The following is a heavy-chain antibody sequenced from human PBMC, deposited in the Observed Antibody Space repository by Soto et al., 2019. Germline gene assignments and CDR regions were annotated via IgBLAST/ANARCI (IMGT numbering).Heavy chain of an antibody. V-gene: IGHV4-39*01. CDR1: GDSIRSSSHY. D-gene: IGHD2-8*01. CDR3: YINGY. CDR2: FYYGGSP. Sequence: QLQLQESGPGLVKPSETLSLTCTVSGDSIRSSSHYWAWNRQPPGKGLEWIGGFYYGGSPYYNPSLMSRFTISVDTSKNQFSLNLNSVTAADTAVYSCYINGYWGQGTLVTVSS. J-gene: IGHJ4*02.